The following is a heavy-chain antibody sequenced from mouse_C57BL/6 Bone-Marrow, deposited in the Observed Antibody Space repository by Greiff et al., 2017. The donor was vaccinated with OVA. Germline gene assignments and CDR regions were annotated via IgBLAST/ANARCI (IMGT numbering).Heavy chain of an antibody. V-gene: IGHV1-76*01. D-gene: IGHD2-3*01. Sequence: QVQLQQSGAEVVRPGASVKLSCKASGYTFTDHYINWVKQRPGQGLEWIARIYPGSGNTYYNEKFKGKATLTAEKSSNPAYMQLRSLTSEGSAVYFVARDDGYSFEYWGQGTALTVSS. CDR1: GYTFTDHY. CDR3: ARDDGYSFEY. J-gene: IGHJ2*01. CDR2: IYPGSGNT.